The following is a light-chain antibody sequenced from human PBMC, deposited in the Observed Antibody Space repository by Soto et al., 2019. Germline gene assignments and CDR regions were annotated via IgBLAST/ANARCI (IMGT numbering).Light chain of an antibody. Sequence: DIQMTQSPSSLSASVGDRVTITCQASQDITNHLNWYQQKPGKAPKLLICEASNLETGVPSRFSGSGSGTYFTFTISSLQPEDIATYYCQQSNGLPTFGGGTKVEIK. CDR3: QQSNGLPT. CDR1: QDITNH. J-gene: IGKJ4*01. CDR2: EAS. V-gene: IGKV1-33*01.